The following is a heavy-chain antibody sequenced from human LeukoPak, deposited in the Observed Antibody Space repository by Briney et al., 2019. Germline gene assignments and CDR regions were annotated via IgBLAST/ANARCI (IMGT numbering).Heavy chain of an antibody. CDR3: SRIPSDFWTGYYAFDI. V-gene: IGHV3-23*01. D-gene: IGHD3/OR15-3a*01. CDR1: GFNLGSYA. Sequence: GGSLRLSWTASGFNLGSYAMSGVRQSPGKGLEWISAMGGSGGSTYYAHSVKGRFTISRDDSKNTLFLQMHSLRAEDTAIYYCSRIPSDFWTGYYAFDIWGQGTMVSVSS. J-gene: IGHJ3*02. CDR2: MGGSGGST.